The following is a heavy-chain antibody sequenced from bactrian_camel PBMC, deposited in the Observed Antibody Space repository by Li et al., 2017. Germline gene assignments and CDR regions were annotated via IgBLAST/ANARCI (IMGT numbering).Heavy chain of an antibody. CDR3: GAGWHTIY. D-gene: IGHD2*01. Sequence: HVQLVESGGGLVQPGGSLRVSCTASGFTFSKYHIHWVRQAPGKGLEWVSSIYEEGTKTYYSDSVKGRFAISRDNAKNRVYLQMDNLQSEDTGLYYCGAGWHTIYWSQWTQVTV. J-gene: IGHJ4*01. CDR1: GFTFSKYH. V-gene: IGHV3-2*01. CDR2: IYEEGTKT.